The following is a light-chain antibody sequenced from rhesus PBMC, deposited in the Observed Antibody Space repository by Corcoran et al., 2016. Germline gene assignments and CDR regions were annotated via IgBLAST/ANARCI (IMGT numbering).Light chain of an antibody. V-gene: IGKV2-65*01. CDR1: QSLVHSNGNTY. CDR3: MQYTYIPYT. CDR2: KVS. Sequence: DVVMTQSPLALPITPGQPASISCRSSQSLVHSNGNTYLSWFHQKPGQPPRLLIDKVSNRYSGVPDRFSGSGAGTDFTLKFSRVEADDVGIYYCMQYTYIPYTFGQGTKVEIK. J-gene: IGKJ2*01.